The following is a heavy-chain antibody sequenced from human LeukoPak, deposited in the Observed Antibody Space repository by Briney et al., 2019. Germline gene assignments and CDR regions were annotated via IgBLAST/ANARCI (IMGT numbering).Heavy chain of an antibody. V-gene: IGHV3-23*01. J-gene: IGHJ4*02. CDR2: ISGSGGST. D-gene: IGHD2-15*01. CDR1: GFTFSSYA. CDR3: AKDRPYIVVVVAATGGYLDY. Sequence: PGGSLRLSCAASGFTFSSYAMSWVRQAPGKGLEWVSAISGSGGSTYYADSVKGRFTIPRDNSKNTLYLQMNSLRAEDTAVYYCAKDRPYIVVVVAATGGYLDYWGQGTLVTVSS.